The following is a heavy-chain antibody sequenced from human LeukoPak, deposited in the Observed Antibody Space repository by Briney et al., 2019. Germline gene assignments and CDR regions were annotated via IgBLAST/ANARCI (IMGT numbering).Heavy chain of an antibody. V-gene: IGHV4-38-2*02. CDR3: ARDLPSIARLYYFDY. Sequence: PSETLSLTCTVSNYSISRGYYWGWIRQPPGKGLEWIGSIYHSGSTYYNPSLKSRVTISVDTSKNQFSLKLSSVTAADTAVYYCARDLPSIARLYYFDYWGQGTLVTVSS. J-gene: IGHJ4*02. CDR2: IYHSGST. CDR1: NYSISRGYY. D-gene: IGHD6-6*01.